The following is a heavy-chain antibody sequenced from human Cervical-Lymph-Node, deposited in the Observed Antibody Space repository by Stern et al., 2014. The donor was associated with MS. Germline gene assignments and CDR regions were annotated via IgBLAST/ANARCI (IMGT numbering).Heavy chain of an antibody. J-gene: IGHJ5*02. Sequence: VQLGQSGAEVKKPGASVKVSCETSGFRFTDYYIHWVRQAPGQGLEWMGCINPKNGDTHSAQKFQGRFTMTRDTSISTAYMELNSLKSDDTAMYYCGRGIKTFDPWGQGTLVTVSS. CDR2: INPKNGDT. V-gene: IGHV1-2*02. CDR3: GRGIKTFDP. D-gene: IGHD5-24*01. CDR1: GFRFTDYY.